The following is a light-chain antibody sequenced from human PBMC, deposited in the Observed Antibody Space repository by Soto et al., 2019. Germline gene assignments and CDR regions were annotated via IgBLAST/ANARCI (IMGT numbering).Light chain of an antibody. J-gene: IGKJ5*01. CDR2: GIS. V-gene: IGKV3-15*01. Sequence: EMVMTQSPAILSVSPGESATLSCRASQSVNSNYLAWYQQHPGQPPRLLIYGISTRATGIPARFSGSGSGTEFSITISSLQSEDFAVYYCKKYSKWPINFGQWTRMEIK. CDR1: QSVNSN. CDR3: KKYSKWPIN.